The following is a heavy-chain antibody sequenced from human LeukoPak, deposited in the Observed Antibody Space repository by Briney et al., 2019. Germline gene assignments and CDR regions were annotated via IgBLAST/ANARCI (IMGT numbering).Heavy chain of an antibody. V-gene: IGHV4-34*01. Sequence: SETLSLTCAVYGGSFSGYHWSWIRQPPGKGLEWIGEINHSGSTNYNPSLKSRVSMSLDTSKNQLSLRLSSVTAADTAVYYCARGRIHSSKNYYDSSGYRYEYWGQGTLVTVSS. CDR1: GGSFSGYH. CDR2: INHSGST. J-gene: IGHJ4*02. CDR3: ARGRIHSSKNYYDSSGYRYEY. D-gene: IGHD3-22*01.